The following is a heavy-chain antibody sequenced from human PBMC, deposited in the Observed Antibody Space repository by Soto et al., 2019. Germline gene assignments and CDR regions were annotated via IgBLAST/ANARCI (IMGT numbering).Heavy chain of an antibody. D-gene: IGHD1-1*01. V-gene: IGHV3-74*01. J-gene: IGHJ1*01. CDR3: ARGAMAGNEVPGD. CDR1: GFTFSNYW. Sequence: EVQLVESGGGLVQPGGSLRLSCAASGFTFSNYWMHWVRQVPGKGLMWVSRVKPDGTNTDYADSVTGRFTISRDNAKNSLHLDLRDLRANDTAVYYCARGAMAGNEVPGDWGQGTLVTVSS. CDR2: VKPDGTNT.